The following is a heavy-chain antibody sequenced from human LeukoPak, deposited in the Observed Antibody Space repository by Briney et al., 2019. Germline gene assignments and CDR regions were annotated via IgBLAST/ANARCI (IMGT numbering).Heavy chain of an antibody. J-gene: IGHJ4*02. V-gene: IGHV3-21*01. CDR2: ISSSSSYI. CDR3: ASHRTAMVSFDY. CDR1: GFALRSYT. D-gene: IGHD5-18*01. Sequence: GGSLRLSCAASGFALRSYTVTWVRQAPGKGLEWVSSISSSSSYIYYADSVKGRFTISRDNAKNSLYLQMNSLRAEDTAVYYCASHRTAMVSFDYWGQGTLVTVSS.